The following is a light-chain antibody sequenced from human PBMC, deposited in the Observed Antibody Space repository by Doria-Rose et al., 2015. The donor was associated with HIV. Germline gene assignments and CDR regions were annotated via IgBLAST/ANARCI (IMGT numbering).Light chain of an antibody. CDR3: QHFDKYFSWT. CDR1: QSISNW. V-gene: IGKV1-5*03. J-gene: IGKJ1*01. Sequence: DIRLTQSPSTLSASVGDRVTITCRASQSISNWLAWYQQKPGQAPKLLIYKASTLQSGVPSRLRGSGSGTEFTLTINSLQPDDFATYYCQHFDKYFSWTFGHGTKVDIK. CDR2: KAS.